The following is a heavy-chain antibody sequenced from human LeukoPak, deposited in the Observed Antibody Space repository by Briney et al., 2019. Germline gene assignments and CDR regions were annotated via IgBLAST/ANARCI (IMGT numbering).Heavy chain of an antibody. D-gene: IGHD3-3*01. CDR1: GYSISSGYY. J-gene: IGHJ4*02. CDR2: IYHSGST. CDR3: ASRFWSGYYTVGYYFDY. V-gene: IGHV4-38-2*01. Sequence: PSETLSLTCAVSGYSISSGYYWGWIRPPPGKGLEWIGIIYHSGSTYYNASLKSRVTISVDTSKNQFSLKLSYVTDADTAVYYCASRFWSGYYTVGYYFDYWGQGTLVTVSS.